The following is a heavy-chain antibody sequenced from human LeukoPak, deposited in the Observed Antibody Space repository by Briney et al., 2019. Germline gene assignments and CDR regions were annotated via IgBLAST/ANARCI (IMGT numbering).Heavy chain of an antibody. V-gene: IGHV3-15*01. J-gene: IGHJ6*03. CDR2: IKSKTDGGTT. D-gene: IGHD3-3*01. Sequence: GGSLRLSCAASGFTFSNAWMSWVRQAPGKGLEWVGRIKSKTDGGTTDYAAPVKGRFTISRDDSKNTLYLQMNSLKTEDTAVYYCTTDFWSGYAYYYYMDVWGKGTTVTVSS. CDR3: TTDFWSGYAYYYYMDV. CDR1: GFTFSNAW.